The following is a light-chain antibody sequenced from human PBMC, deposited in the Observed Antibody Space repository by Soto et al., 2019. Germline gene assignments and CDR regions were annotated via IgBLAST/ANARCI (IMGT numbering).Light chain of an antibody. CDR3: SSYAASDSFVV. Sequence: QSVLTQPASVSGSPGQSITISCTGTSSDVGGYNYVSWYQQHPGKAPKLMIYEVSNRPSGVSNRFSGSKSGNTASLTISGLQAEDEAEYYCSSYAASDSFVVFGGGTKVTVL. V-gene: IGLV2-14*01. CDR1: SSDVGGYNY. CDR2: EVS. J-gene: IGLJ2*01.